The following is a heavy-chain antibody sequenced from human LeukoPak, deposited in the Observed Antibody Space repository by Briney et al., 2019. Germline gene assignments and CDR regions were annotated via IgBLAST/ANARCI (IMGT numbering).Heavy chain of an antibody. CDR1: RFTFRSYG. V-gene: IGHV3-48*02. D-gene: IGHD6-13*01. Sequence: GGSLRLSCAASRFTFRSYGMNWVRQAPGKGLEWISYISTSSTITYADSVKGRFTISRDNAKNSLYLQMNSLRDEDTAVYYCAKAQIAAGWLAGMDVWGQGTTVTVSS. J-gene: IGHJ6*02. CDR3: AKAQIAAGWLAGMDV. CDR2: ISTSSTI.